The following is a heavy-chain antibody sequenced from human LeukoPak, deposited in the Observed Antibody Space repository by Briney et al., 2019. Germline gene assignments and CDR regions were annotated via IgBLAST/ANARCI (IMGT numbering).Heavy chain of an antibody. V-gene: IGHV4-4*02. CDR1: GGSISSSKW. CDR2: IYHSGST. Sequence: ASETLSLTCAVSGGSISSSKWWSWVRQPPGKGLEWIGEIYHSGSTNYNPSLKSRVTISVDKSKNQFSLKLSSVTAADTAVYYCAAVSAFFYDSGSYYTFDYWGQGTLVTVSS. J-gene: IGHJ4*02. D-gene: IGHD3-10*01. CDR3: AAVSAFFYDSGSYYTFDY.